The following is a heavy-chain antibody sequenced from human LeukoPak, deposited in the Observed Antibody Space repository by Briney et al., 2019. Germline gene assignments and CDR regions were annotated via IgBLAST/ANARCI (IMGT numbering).Heavy chain of an antibody. D-gene: IGHD1-26*01. V-gene: IGHV3-49*04. CDR3: TRGGQLLGKGYFFDY. Sequence: GGSLRLSRTPSGFTFCDYAMSWVRQAPGKGLEWVGLVRSKAYGGTTESGTSVKGRFTFSRDDSKSIAYLQMTRLTTEDTAVYFCTRGGQLLGKGYFFDYWGLGTVVTVSS. CDR2: VRSKAYGGTT. J-gene: IGHJ4*02. CDR1: GFTFCDYA.